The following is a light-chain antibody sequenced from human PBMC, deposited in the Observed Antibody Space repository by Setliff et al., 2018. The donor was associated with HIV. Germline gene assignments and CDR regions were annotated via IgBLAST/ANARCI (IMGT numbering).Light chain of an antibody. Sequence: QSVLAQPPSAAGSPGQSVTISCTGTSSDIGGYDYVSWYQRHPGKAPKLMIYEVTKRPSGVPDRFSGSKSGNTASLTVSGLRSEDEADYYCSSFAGSLYVFGTGTKVTVL. J-gene: IGLJ1*01. V-gene: IGLV2-8*01. CDR3: SSFAGSLYV. CDR2: EVT. CDR1: SSDIGGYDY.